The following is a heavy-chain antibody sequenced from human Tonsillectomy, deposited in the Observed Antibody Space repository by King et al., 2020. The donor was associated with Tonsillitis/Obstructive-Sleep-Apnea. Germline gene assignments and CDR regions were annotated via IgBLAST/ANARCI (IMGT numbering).Heavy chain of an antibody. CDR1: GFTFSNAW. V-gene: IGHV3-15*01. CDR3: TTGEEGAKVRYYYMDV. D-gene: IGHD1-26*01. J-gene: IGHJ6*03. CDR2: IKSKTDGGTT. Sequence: EVQLVESGGGLVKPGGSLRLSCAASGFTFSNAWMSWVRQAPGKGLEWVGRIKSKTDGGTTDYAAPVKGRFTISRDDSKNTLYLQMNSLKTEDTAVYYCTTGEEGAKVRYYYMDVWGKGTPVTVSS.